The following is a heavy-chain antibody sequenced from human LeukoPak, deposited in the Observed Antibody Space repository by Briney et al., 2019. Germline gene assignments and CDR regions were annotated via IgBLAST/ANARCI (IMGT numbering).Heavy chain of an antibody. CDR2: IASKTDGGAT. D-gene: IGHD3-10*01. J-gene: IGHJ4*02. CDR3: TTGIRGD. V-gene: IGHV3-15*07. Sequence: PGGSLRLSCSASGLTVTNAWMNWVRQAPGEGLDWVGRIASKTDGGATDYAAPVKGRFTISRDDSENTLNLQMNSLKTEDTAVYYRTTGIRGDWGQGTLFTVSS. CDR1: GLTVTNAW.